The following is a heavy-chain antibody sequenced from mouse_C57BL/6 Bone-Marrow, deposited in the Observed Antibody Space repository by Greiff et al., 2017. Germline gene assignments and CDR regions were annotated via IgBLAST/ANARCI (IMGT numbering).Heavy chain of an antibody. CDR3: ARILLWYFYAMDY. CDR2: IYPGDGDP. D-gene: IGHD2-1*01. V-gene: IGHV1-80*01. CDR1: GYAFSSYW. J-gene: IGHJ4*01. Sequence: VQLQQSGAELVKPGASVKISCKASGYAFSSYWMNWVKQRPGKGLEWIGQIYPGDGDPNYNGKFKGKATLTADKSSSTAYMQLSSLTSEDSAVYFCARILLWYFYAMDYWGQGTSVTVSS.